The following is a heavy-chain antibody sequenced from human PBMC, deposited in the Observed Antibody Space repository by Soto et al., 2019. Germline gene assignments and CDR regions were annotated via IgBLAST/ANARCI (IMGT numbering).Heavy chain of an antibody. CDR3: ARGSTTVYAY. J-gene: IGHJ4*02. V-gene: IGHV3-11*05. CDR2: ISSSSSYT. Sequence: QVQLVESGGGLVKPGGSLRLSCAASGFTFSDYYMSWIRQAPGKGLEWVSYISSSSSYTNYADSVKGRFTISRDNAKDSLYLQMNSLRAEDTAVYDWARGSTTVYAYWGQGTLVTVSS. D-gene: IGHD2-8*01. CDR1: GFTFSDYY.